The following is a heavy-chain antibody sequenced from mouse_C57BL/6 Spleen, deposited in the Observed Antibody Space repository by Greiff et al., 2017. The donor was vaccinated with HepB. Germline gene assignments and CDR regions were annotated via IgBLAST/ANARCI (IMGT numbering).Heavy chain of an antibody. V-gene: IGHV5-17*01. CDR3: ARRHYYGSSYYYAMDY. Sequence: DVMLVESGGGLVKPGGSLKLSCAASGFTFSDYGMHWVRQAPEKGLEWVAYISSGSSTIYYADTVKGRFTISRDNAKNTLFLQMTSLRSEDTAMYYCARRHYYGSSYYYAMDYWGQGTSVTVSS. D-gene: IGHD1-1*01. CDR2: ISSGSSTI. J-gene: IGHJ4*01. CDR1: GFTFSDYG.